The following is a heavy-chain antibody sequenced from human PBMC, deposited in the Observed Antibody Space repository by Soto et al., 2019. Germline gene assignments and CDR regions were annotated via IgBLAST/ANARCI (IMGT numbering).Heavy chain of an antibody. CDR1: GFTFSSYW. CDR3: ARDTGDGLQSGWAL. V-gene: IGHV3-7*01. J-gene: IGHJ4*02. D-gene: IGHD4-4*01. Sequence: GGSLRLSCAASGFTFSSYWMSWVRQAPGKGLEWVANIKQDGSEKYYVDSVKGRFTISRDNAKNSLYLQMNSLRAEDTAVYYCARDTGDGLQSGWALWGQGTLVTVSS. CDR2: IKQDGSEK.